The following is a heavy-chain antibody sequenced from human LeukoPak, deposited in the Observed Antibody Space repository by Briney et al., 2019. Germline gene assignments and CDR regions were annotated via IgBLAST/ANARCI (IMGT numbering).Heavy chain of an antibody. D-gene: IGHD3-10*01. Sequence: PGGSLRLSCTASGFTFTNAWMNWVRQAPGKGLEWVGRIKSKGDGETTEYAAPVKGRFTMSRDDSKATLYLQMNSLKAEDTAVYYCTTDLGLTMIRGVIVYWGQGALVTVSS. CDR3: TTDLGLTMIRGVIVY. J-gene: IGHJ4*02. V-gene: IGHV3-15*01. CDR1: GFTFTNAW. CDR2: IKSKGDGETT.